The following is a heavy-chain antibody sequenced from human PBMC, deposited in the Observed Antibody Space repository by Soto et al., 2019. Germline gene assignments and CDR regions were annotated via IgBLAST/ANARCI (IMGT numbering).Heavy chain of an antibody. CDR3: AGYDGSGSQGFDYYYYYVMDV. J-gene: IGHJ6*02. CDR2: IIPIFGTA. D-gene: IGHD3-10*01. V-gene: IGHV1-69*01. Sequence: QVQLVQSGAEVKKPGSSVKVSCKASGGTFSSYAISWVRQAPGQGLEWMGGIIPIFGTANYGQKFQGRVTITADESTRTAYMELSRLRSEDTAVYYCAGYDGSGSQGFDYYYYYVMDVWGQGTTVTVSS. CDR1: GGTFSSYA.